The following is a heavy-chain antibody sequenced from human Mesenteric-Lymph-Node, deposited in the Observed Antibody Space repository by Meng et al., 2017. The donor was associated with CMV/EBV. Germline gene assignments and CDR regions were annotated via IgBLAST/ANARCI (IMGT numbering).Heavy chain of an antibody. CDR1: FSSYS. CDR2: ISSSSSYI. J-gene: IGHJ3*02. Sequence: FSSYSMNWVRQAPGKGLEWVSSISSSSSYIYYADSVKGRFTISRDNAKNSLYLQMNSLRAEDTAVYYCARAGDIVVVPAASGAFDIWGQGTMVTVSS. V-gene: IGHV3-21*01. D-gene: IGHD2-2*01. CDR3: ARAGDIVVVPAASGAFDI.